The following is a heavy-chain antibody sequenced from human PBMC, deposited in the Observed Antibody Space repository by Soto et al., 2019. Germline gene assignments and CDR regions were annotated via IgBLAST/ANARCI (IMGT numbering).Heavy chain of an antibody. CDR1: GGSVSSGSYY. CDR3: ARASDYYDSSGYYYVGY. J-gene: IGHJ4*02. CDR2: IYYSGST. D-gene: IGHD3-22*01. V-gene: IGHV4-61*01. Sequence: QVQLQESGPGLVKPSETLSLTCTVSGGSVSSGSYYWSWIRQPPGKGLEWIGYIYYSGSTNYNPSLKSRVTISVDTSKNQFSLKLSSVTAADTAVYYCARASDYYDSSGYYYVGYWGQGTLVTVSS.